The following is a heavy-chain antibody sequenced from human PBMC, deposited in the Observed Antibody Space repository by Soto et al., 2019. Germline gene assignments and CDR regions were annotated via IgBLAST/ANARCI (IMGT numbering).Heavy chain of an antibody. V-gene: IGHV3-23*01. Sequence: GGSLRLSCAASGFTFSSYAMSWVRQAPGKGLEWVSAISGSGGSTYYADSVKGRFTISRDNSKNTLYLQMNSLRAEDTAVYNCAKDGYNWNSYFDYWGQGTLVTVSS. CDR2: ISGSGGST. D-gene: IGHD1-7*01. CDR3: AKDGYNWNSYFDY. J-gene: IGHJ4*02. CDR1: GFTFSSYA.